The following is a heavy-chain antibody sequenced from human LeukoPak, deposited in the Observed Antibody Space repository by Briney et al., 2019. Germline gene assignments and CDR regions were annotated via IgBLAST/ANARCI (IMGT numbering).Heavy chain of an antibody. D-gene: IGHD2-21*02. Sequence: ASVKVSCKVSGNTLAELDVYWVRQAPGKGLEWMGGVDPEDGRTIYAQKLQGRVTMTEDTSTDTAYMELSSLRSEDSAVYYCATPGPGDVLTARDAFDVWGVGTLITVSS. V-gene: IGHV1-24*01. J-gene: IGHJ3*01. CDR2: VDPEDGRT. CDR1: GNTLAELD. CDR3: ATPGPGDVLTARDAFDV.